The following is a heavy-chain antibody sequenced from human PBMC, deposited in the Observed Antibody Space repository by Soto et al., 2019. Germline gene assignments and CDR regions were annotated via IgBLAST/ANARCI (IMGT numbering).Heavy chain of an antibody. J-gene: IGHJ6*02. Sequence: SETLSLTCTVSGGSISSGGYYWSWIRQHPGKGLEWIGYIYYSGSTYYNPSLKSRVTISVDTSKNQFSLKLSSVTAADTAVYYCARVRLRAGYSYYCGMDVWGQGTTVAVSS. CDR3: ARVRLRAGYSYYCGMDV. D-gene: IGHD3-22*01. CDR2: IYYSGST. V-gene: IGHV4-31*03. CDR1: GGSISSGGYY.